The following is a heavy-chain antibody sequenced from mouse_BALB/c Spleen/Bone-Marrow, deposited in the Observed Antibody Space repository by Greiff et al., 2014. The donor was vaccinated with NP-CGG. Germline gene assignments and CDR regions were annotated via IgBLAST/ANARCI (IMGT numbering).Heavy chain of an antibody. CDR3: ARSYYGSSYYFDY. CDR2: ISSGSSTI. J-gene: IGHJ2*01. D-gene: IGHD1-1*01. Sequence: EVQLQQSGGGLVQPGGSRKLSCAASGFTFSSFGMHWVRQAPEKGLEWVAYISSGSSTIYYADTVKGRFTISRDNPKNTLFLQMTSLRSEDTAMYYCARSYYGSSYYFDYWGQSTTLTVSS. CDR1: GFTFSSFG. V-gene: IGHV5-17*02.